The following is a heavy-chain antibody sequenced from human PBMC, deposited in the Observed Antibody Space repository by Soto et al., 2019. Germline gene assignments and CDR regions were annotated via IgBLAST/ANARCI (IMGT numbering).Heavy chain of an antibody. V-gene: IGHV3-30-3*01. CDR1: GFTFSSYA. J-gene: IGHJ6*02. D-gene: IGHD3-3*01. CDR3: ARGHYDFWSGYYGYYYYGMDV. Sequence: PGGSMRLSCAASGFTFSSYAMHWFRKAPGKGLEWVAVISYDGSNKYYADSVKGRFTISRDNSKNTLYLQMNSLRAEDTAVYYCARGHYDFWSGYYGYYYYGMDVWGQGTTVTVS. CDR2: ISYDGSNK.